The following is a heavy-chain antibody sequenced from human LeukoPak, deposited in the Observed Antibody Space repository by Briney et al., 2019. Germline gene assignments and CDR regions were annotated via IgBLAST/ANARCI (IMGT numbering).Heavy chain of an antibody. CDR3: AKSEWVGGYYYYMDV. V-gene: IGHV1-69*11. J-gene: IGHJ6*03. CDR2: IIPILGTA. CDR1: GGTFSSYA. D-gene: IGHD3-16*01. Sequence: SVKVSCKASGGTFSSYAISRVRQAPGQGLEWMGRIIPILGTANYAQKFQGRVTITADESTSTAYMELSSLRSEDTAVYYCAKSEWVGGYYYYMDVWGKGTTVTVSS.